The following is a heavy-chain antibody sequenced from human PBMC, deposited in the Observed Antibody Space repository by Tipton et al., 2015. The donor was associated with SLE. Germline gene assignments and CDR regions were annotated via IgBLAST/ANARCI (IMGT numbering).Heavy chain of an antibody. CDR1: GGSINSFDYH. D-gene: IGHD3-10*01. V-gene: IGHV4-39*07. CDR3: ARDLNGYTRGWYYFLDV. J-gene: IGHJ6*03. Sequence: TLSLTCIVSGGSINSFDYHWAWVRQAPGMGLEWIGSVDYSGVTDSKASLESRVTISVDTSKNQFSLKLSSVTAADTAVYYCARDLNGYTRGWYYFLDVWGKGTTVTVPS. CDR2: VDYSGVT.